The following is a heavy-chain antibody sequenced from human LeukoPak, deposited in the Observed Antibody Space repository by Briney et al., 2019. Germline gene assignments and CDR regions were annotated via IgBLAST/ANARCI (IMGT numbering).Heavy chain of an antibody. J-gene: IGHJ4*02. CDR1: DDSISSGGYS. D-gene: IGHD3-16*02. Sequence: TLSLTCTVSDDSISSGGYSWSWIRQPPGKGLEWIGYIFDSGNTYYNPSLKSRVTISGDMSKNQFSLKLSSVTAADTAVYYCARDRGIMVTFGGVIAKGAHYWGQGTLVTVSS. CDR3: ARDRGIMVTFGGVIAKGAHY. CDR2: IFDSGNT. V-gene: IGHV4-30-4*07.